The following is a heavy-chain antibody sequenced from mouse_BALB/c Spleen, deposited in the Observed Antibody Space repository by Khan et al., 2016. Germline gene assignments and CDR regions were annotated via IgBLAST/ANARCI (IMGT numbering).Heavy chain of an antibody. J-gene: IGHJ2*01. CDR1: GYSITSDYA. D-gene: IGHD1-1*01. Sequence: VQLQQSGPGLVKPSQSLSLTCTVTGYSITSDYAWNWIRQFPGNKLEWMGYISYSGSTSYNPSIKSRISITRDTSKNQFFLQLNSVTTEDTATYYCARDTTVVAKDYFDYWGQGTTLTVSS. V-gene: IGHV3-2*02. CDR3: ARDTTVVAKDYFDY. CDR2: ISYSGST.